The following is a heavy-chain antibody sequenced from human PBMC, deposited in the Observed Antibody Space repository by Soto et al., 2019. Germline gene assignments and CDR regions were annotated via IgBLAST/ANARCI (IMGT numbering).Heavy chain of an antibody. CDR2: FDPEDGET. V-gene: IGHV1-24*01. Sequence: ASVKVSCKVSGYTLTELSMHWVRQAPGKGLEWMGGFDPEDGETIYAQKFQGRVTITADESTSTAYMELSSLRSEDTAVYYCARYSSSPGSCHWGQGTLVTVSS. D-gene: IGHD6-6*01. CDR3: ARYSSSPGSCH. J-gene: IGHJ4*02. CDR1: GYTLTELS.